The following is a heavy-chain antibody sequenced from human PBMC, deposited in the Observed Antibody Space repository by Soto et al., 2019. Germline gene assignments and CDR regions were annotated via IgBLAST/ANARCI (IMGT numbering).Heavy chain of an antibody. CDR1: GFTFNNYW. D-gene: IGHD6-13*01. J-gene: IGHJ4*02. Sequence: EVQVVESGGGLVQPGGSLRLSCAASGFTFNNYWMFWARQAPGKGLEWVATINKDGSQKQYVDSVKGRFTISRDNAKSSLYLQMNSLGGEDTATYYCAAASRVLEDHWGQGTLVTVSS. CDR2: INKDGSQK. V-gene: IGHV3-7*03. CDR3: AAASRVLEDH.